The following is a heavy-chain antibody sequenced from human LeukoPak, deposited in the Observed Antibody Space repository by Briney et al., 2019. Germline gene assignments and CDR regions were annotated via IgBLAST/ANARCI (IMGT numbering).Heavy chain of an antibody. CDR2: ISYDGSNK. Sequence: GGSLRLSCAASGFTFSSYAMHRVRQAPGKGLEWVAIISYDGSNKYYADSVKGRFTISRDNSKNTLYLQMNSLRAEDTAVYYCARVGNDFWSGYYAAYFQHWGQGTLVTVSS. D-gene: IGHD3-3*01. J-gene: IGHJ1*01. CDR3: ARVGNDFWSGYYAAYFQH. V-gene: IGHV3-30*04. CDR1: GFTFSSYA.